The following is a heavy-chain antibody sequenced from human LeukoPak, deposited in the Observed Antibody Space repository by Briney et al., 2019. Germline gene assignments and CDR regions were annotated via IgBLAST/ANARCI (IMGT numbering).Heavy chain of an antibody. Sequence: ASVKVSCKASRYTYTRYGISWVRPAPGQGREWMGWISAYNGNTNYAQKLQGRVTMTTDTSTSTAYRELRSLRSDDTAVDYCARIVIAAAGTDDYWGQGTLVTVSS. CDR1: RYTYTRYG. V-gene: IGHV1-18*01. J-gene: IGHJ4*02. CDR2: ISAYNGNT. CDR3: ARIVIAAAGTDDY. D-gene: IGHD6-13*01.